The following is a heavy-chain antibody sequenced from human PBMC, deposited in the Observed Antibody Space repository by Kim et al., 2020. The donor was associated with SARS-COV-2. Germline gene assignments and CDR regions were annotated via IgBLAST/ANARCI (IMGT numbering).Heavy chain of an antibody. J-gene: IGHJ6*03. CDR2: IYHSGST. D-gene: IGHD3-10*01. CDR3: ARYYYGSGSSTGYYYYMDV. V-gene: IGHV4-30-2*01. Sequence: SETLSLTCAVSGGSISSGGYSWSWIRQPPGKGLEWIGYIYHSGSTYYNPSLKSRVTISVDRSKNQFSLKLSSVTAADTAVYYCARYYYGSGSSTGYYYYMDVWGKGTTVTVSS. CDR1: GGSISSGGYS.